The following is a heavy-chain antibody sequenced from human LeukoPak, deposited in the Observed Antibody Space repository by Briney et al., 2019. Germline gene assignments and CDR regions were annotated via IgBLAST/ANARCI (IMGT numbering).Heavy chain of an antibody. CDR3: ARDGRRIAVAGYNWFDP. CDR1: GFTFSSYG. Sequence: GGSLRLSCAASGFTFSSYGMHWVRQAPGKGLEWVSGINWNGGSTGYADSVKGRFTISRDNAKNSLYLQMNSLRAEDTALYYCARDGRRIAVAGYNWFDPWGQGTLVTVSS. V-gene: IGHV3-20*04. J-gene: IGHJ5*02. CDR2: INWNGGST. D-gene: IGHD6-19*01.